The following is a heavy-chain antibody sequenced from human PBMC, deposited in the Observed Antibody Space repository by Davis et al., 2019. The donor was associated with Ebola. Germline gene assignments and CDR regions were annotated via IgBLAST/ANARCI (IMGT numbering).Heavy chain of an antibody. D-gene: IGHD4-17*01. CDR1: GYTFTGYY. V-gene: IGHV1-2*06. Sequence: ASVKVSCKASGYTFTGYYMHWVRQAPGQGLEWTGRINPNSGGTNYAQKFQGRVTMTRDTSISTAYMELSRLRSDDTAVYYCARSWAATVTTLMGPEDYWGQGTLVTVSS. J-gene: IGHJ4*02. CDR2: INPNSGGT. CDR3: ARSWAATVTTLMGPEDY.